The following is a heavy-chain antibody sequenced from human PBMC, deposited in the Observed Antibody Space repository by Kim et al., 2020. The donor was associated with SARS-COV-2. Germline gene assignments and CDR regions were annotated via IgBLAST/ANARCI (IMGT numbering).Heavy chain of an antibody. D-gene: IGHD2-2*01. CDR1: GYTFTSYA. V-gene: IGHV1-3*01. Sequence: ASVKVSCKASGYTFTSYAMHWVRQAPGQRLEWMGWINAGNGNTKYSQKFQGRVTITRDTSASTAYMELSSLRSEDTAVYYCARGSLGYCSSTSCDAFDIWGQGTMVTVSS. J-gene: IGHJ3*02. CDR2: INAGNGNT. CDR3: ARGSLGYCSSTSCDAFDI.